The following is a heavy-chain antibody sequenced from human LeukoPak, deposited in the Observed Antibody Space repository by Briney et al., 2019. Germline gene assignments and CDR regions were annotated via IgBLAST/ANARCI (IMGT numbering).Heavy chain of an antibody. V-gene: IGHV4-39*01. D-gene: IGHD3-3*01. CDR2: IYYRGST. CDR3: ARHRMDYDFWSGYLGHFDY. CDR1: GGSISSSSYY. Sequence: PSETLSLTCTVSGGSISSSSYYWGWIRQPPGKGLEWIGSIYYRGSTYYNPSLKSRVTISVDTSKNQFSLKLSSVTAADTAVYYCARHRMDYDFWSGYLGHFDYWGQGTLVTVSS. J-gene: IGHJ4*02.